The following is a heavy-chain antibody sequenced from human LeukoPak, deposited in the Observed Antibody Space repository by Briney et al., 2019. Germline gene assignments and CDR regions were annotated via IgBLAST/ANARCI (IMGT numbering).Heavy chain of an antibody. V-gene: IGHV1-58*02. CDR3: AVVVPAAIPDY. CDR2: IVVGSGNT. Sequence: SVKVSCKASGFTFTSSAMQWVRQARGHRLEWIGWIVVGSGNTNYAQEFQERVTITRDMSTSTAYMELSSLRSEDTAVYYCAVVVPAAIPDYWGQGTLVTVSS. CDR1: GFTFTSSA. D-gene: IGHD2-2*01. J-gene: IGHJ4*02.